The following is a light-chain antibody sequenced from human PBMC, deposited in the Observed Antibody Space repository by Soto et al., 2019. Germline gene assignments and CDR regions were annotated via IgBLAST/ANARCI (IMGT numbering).Light chain of an antibody. Sequence: NFMLTQPHSVSESPGKTVTISCTRSRGSIASNYVRWYQQRPGSGPTTVIYEDNRRPSGVPVRFSGSIDSSSNSASLTISGLKTEDEADYYCQSYDTSNVVFGGGTKLTVL. CDR1: RGSIASNY. J-gene: IGLJ2*01. CDR2: EDN. V-gene: IGLV6-57*04. CDR3: QSYDTSNVV.